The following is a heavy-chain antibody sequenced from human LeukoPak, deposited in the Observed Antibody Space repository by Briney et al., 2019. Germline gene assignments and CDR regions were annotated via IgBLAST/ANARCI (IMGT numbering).Heavy chain of an antibody. V-gene: IGHV1-3*01. CDR2: IHGGNGDT. CDR1: RYTFTNYV. J-gene: IGHJ4*02. Sequence: ASVKVSCKASRYTFTNYVVHWVRQAPGQRPEWMGWIHGGNGDTKYSQNFQGRVTITRDTSASTAYMELSSLTSEDTALYYCARDDCGDTCYPGGYWGQGTLVTVSS. CDR3: ARDDCGDTCYPGGY. D-gene: IGHD2-21*01.